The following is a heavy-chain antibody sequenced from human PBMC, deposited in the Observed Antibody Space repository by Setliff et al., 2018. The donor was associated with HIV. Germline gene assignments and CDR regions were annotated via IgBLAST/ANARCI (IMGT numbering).Heavy chain of an antibody. D-gene: IGHD1-1*01. CDR1: GGSFSGYY. V-gene: IGHV3-43*02. Sequence: ETLSLTCTVYGGSFSGYYWTWVRQAPGKGLEWVSGISGSGANPYNADFVEGRFTVSRDNSKDSLYLQMNSLRIEDTALYYCAKEGRTTSAFDVWGQGTMVTVSS. CDR3: AKEGRTTSAFDV. CDR2: ISGSGANP. J-gene: IGHJ3*01.